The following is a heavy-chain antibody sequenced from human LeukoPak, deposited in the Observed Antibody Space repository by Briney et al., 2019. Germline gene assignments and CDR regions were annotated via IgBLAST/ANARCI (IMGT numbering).Heavy chain of an antibody. J-gene: IGHJ4*02. V-gene: IGHV3-48*03. Sequence: GGSLRLSCAASGFTFSSYEMNWVRQAPGKGLEWVSYIGSSGGHMYYADSVEGRFTISRDNAKNSLYLQMNSLRAEDTAVYYCARDASGTHREGFDYWGQGTLVTVSS. CDR2: IGSSGGHM. CDR1: GFTFSSYE. CDR3: ARDASGTHREGFDY. D-gene: IGHD1-26*01.